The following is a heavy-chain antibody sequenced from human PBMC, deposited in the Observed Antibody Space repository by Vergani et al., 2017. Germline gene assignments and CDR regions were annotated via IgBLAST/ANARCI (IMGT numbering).Heavy chain of an antibody. CDR3: ARVGSGAFDY. V-gene: IGHV3-11*03. Sequence: VQLLESGGGLVQPGGSLRLSCAASGFTFSSYAMSWIRQAPGKGLEWVSYISSSSSYTNYADSVKGRFTISRDNAKNSLYLQMNSLRAEDTAVYYCARVGSGAFDYWGQGTLVTVSS. CDR1: GFTFSSYA. CDR2: ISSSSSYT. D-gene: IGHD3-10*01. J-gene: IGHJ4*02.